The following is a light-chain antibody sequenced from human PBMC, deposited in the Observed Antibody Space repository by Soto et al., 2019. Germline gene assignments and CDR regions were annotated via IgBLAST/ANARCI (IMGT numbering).Light chain of an antibody. V-gene: IGLV2-14*01. Sequence: QSALTQPASGSGSPGQSITISCTETSSDVGGYNYVSWYQQHPGKAPKLMIYDVSNRPSGVSNRFSGSKSGNTASLTISGLQAEDEADYYCSSYTSSSTPYVFGTGTKVTVL. J-gene: IGLJ1*01. CDR2: DVS. CDR3: SSYTSSSTPYV. CDR1: SSDVGGYNY.